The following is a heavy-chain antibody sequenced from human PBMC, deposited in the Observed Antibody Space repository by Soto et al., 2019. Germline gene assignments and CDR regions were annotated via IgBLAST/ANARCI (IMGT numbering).Heavy chain of an antibody. CDR1: GFTFSSYG. CDR3: AKDWVGDSSGYGAFDI. CDR2: ISYDGSNK. J-gene: IGHJ3*02. V-gene: IGHV3-30*18. D-gene: IGHD3-22*01. Sequence: GGSLRLSCAASGFTFSSYGMHWVRQAPGKGLEWVAVISYDGSNKYYADSVKGRFTISRDNSKNTLYLQMNSLRAEDTAVYYCAKDWVGDSSGYGAFDIWGQGTMVTVSS.